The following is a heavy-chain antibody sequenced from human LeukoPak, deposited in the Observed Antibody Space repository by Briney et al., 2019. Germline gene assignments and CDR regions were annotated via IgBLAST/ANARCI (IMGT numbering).Heavy chain of an antibody. D-gene: IGHD1-26*01. V-gene: IGHV5-51*01. CDR1: GYSFTSYW. Sequence: GESLKISCKGSGYSFTSYWIGWVRQMPGKGLEWMGIIYPGDSDTRYSPSFQGQVTISADKSISTAYLQWSSLKASDTAMYYCARHVKVGATPKPAYYYYGMDVWGQGTTVTVSS. J-gene: IGHJ6*02. CDR3: ARHVKVGATPKPAYYYYGMDV. CDR2: IYPGDSDT.